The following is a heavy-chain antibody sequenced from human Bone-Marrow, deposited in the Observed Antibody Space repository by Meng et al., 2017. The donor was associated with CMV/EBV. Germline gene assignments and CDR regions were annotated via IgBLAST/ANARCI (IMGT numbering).Heavy chain of an antibody. V-gene: IGHV1-2*02. CDR3: ARDRDPLVAVRLGWFDP. Sequence: ASVKVSCKASGYTFTGYYVRWVRQAPGQGLEWMGWINPNSGGTNYAQKFQGRVTMTRDTSISTAYMELSRLRSDDTAVYYCARDRDPLVAVRLGWFDPWGQGTLVTVSS. J-gene: IGHJ5*02. CDR1: GYTFTGYY. CDR2: INPNSGGT. D-gene: IGHD2-15*01.